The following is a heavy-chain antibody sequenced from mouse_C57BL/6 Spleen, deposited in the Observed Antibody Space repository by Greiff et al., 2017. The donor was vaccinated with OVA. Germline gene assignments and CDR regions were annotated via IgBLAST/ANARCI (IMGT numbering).Heavy chain of an antibody. D-gene: IGHD4-1*01. V-gene: IGHV1-82*01. CDR3: ARLTGTDY. CDR2: IYPGDGDT. J-gene: IGHJ2*01. Sequence: QVQLQQSGPELVKPGASVKISCKASGYAFSSSWMNWVKQRPGKGLEWIGRIYPGDGDTNYNGKFKGKATLTADKSSSTSYMQLSSLTSEDSAVYFCARLTGTDYWGQGTTLTVSS. CDR1: GYAFSSSW.